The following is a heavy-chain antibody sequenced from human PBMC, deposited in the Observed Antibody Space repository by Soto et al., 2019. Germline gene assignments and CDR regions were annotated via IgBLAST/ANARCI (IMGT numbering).Heavy chain of an antibody. CDR3: ARDRGYDAHDYYYNAMDV. V-gene: IGHV3-21*01. CDR2: IRGFSPYT. CDR1: GFTFRTYT. Sequence: GGSLRLSCISSGFTFRTYTRTWCLQAPGKGLEWVSGIRGFSPYTFYAESVKGRFTISRDNAKNSLDLQMNSLRAEDTAVYYCARDRGYDAHDYYYNAMDVWGQGTTVTVSS. D-gene: IGHD2-15*01. J-gene: IGHJ6*02.